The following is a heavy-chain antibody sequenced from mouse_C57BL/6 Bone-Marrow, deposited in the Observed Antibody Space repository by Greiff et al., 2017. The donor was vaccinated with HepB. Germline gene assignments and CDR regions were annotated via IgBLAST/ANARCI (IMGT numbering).Heavy chain of an antibody. CDR2: IRSKSSNYAT. D-gene: IGHD1-1*01. Sequence: EVQGVESGGGLVQPKGSLKLSCAASGFTFNTYAMHWVRQAPGKGLEWVARIRSKSSNYATYYADSVKDRFTISRDDSQSMLYLQMNNLKTEDTAMYYGVRERVITTVVAPYAMDYWGQGTSVTVSS. V-gene: IGHV10-3*01. J-gene: IGHJ4*01. CDR1: GFTFNTYA. CDR3: VRERVITTVVAPYAMDY.